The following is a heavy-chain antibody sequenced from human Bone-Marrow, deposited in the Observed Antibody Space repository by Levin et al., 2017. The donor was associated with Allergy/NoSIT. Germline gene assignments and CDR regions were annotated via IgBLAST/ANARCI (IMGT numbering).Heavy chain of an antibody. CDR1: GFTFSSYG. J-gene: IGHJ6*02. D-gene: IGHD3-16*02. CDR3: ARGPVPFRLGELSSGGMDV. CDR2: IWYDGSNK. Sequence: PGGSLRLSCAASGFTFSSYGMHWVRQAPGKGLEWVAVIWYDGSNKYYADSVKGRFTISRDNSKNTLYLQMNSLRAEDTAVYYCARGPVPFRLGELSSGGMDVWGQGTTVTVSS. V-gene: IGHV3-33*01.